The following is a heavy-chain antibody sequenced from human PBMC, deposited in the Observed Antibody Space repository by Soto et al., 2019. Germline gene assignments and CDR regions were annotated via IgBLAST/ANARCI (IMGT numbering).Heavy chain of an antibody. CDR2: IYWDDSK. CDR1: GFSLSTSGVG. D-gene: IGHD2-21*02. Sequence: QITLKESGPTLVRPTQTLTLTCAFSGFSLSTSGVGVGWIRQPPGKALEWLAVIYWDDSKHYSPPLRSRLTNPPAPSQTHVALTMTNTDPTDTSTYYWAHKGPEDCPHDYWGRRSLFTV. CDR3: AHKGPEDCPHDY. V-gene: IGHV2-5*02. J-gene: IGHJ4*02.